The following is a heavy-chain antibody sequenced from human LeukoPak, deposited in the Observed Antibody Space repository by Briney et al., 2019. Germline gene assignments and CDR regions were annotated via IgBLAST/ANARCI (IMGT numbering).Heavy chain of an antibody. CDR3: ARDRGDSGYENWFDP. Sequence: PSETLSLTCTVCGGSISSSSYYWGWIRQPAGKGLEWIGRIYTSGSTNYNPSLKSRVTMSVDTSKSQFSLKLSSVTAADTAVYYCARDRGDSGYENWFDPWGQGTLVTVSS. V-gene: IGHV4-61*02. CDR2: IYTSGST. D-gene: IGHD5-12*01. J-gene: IGHJ5*02. CDR1: GGSISSSSYY.